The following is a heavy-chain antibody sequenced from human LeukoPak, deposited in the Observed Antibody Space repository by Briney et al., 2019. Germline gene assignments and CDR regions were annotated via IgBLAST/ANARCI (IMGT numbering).Heavy chain of an antibody. CDR1: GFTFSSYN. Sequence: PGGSLRLSCAASGFTFSSYNMNWVRQAPGKGLEWVSSISDSGGGTYYADSVKGRFTISRDNSKNTLYLQMNSLRAEDTAVYYCAMITMRVVVTEQSFDYWGQGTLVTVSS. J-gene: IGHJ4*02. CDR2: ISDSGGGT. CDR3: AMITMRVVVTEQSFDY. V-gene: IGHV3-23*01. D-gene: IGHD3-22*01.